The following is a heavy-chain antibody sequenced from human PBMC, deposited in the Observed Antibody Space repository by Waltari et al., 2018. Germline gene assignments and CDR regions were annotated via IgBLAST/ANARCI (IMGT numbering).Heavy chain of an antibody. CDR1: GYTFTDYY. V-gene: IGHV1-2*02. J-gene: IGHJ3*02. D-gene: IGHD2-15*01. CDR3: ARERVVVIAAAHDAFHI. CDR2: INPNSGGT. Sequence: QVQLVQSGAEVKKPGASVKVSCKASGYTFTDYYIHWGRQAPGQGLEWMGWINPNSGGTNFAQNFQGRVTMTRDTSISTAYMEVSGLRSDDTAVYYCARERVVVIAAAHDAFHIWGQGTRVTVSS.